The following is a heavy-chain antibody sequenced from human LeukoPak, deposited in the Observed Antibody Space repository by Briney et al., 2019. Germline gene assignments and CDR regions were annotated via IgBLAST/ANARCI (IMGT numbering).Heavy chain of an antibody. CDR2: INHSGST. V-gene: IGHV4-34*01. D-gene: IGHD4-17*01. CDR1: RVSFDDYY. Sequence: SETLSLTCAVSRVSFDDYYWAWVRQTPGKGLEWIGEINHSGSTNDSPSLRSRVTLSIDTSRKQFSLNLRSVTVADAGIYYCTRMTTGHDYWGQGTLVTVSS. CDR3: TRMTTGHDY. J-gene: IGHJ4*02.